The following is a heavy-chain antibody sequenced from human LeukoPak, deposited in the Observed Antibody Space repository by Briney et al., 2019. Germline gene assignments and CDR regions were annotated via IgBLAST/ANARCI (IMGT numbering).Heavy chain of an antibody. CDR3: AREGIAMVRGVYYYYGMDV. CDR1: GYTFTSYG. D-gene: IGHD3-10*01. J-gene: IGHJ6*02. Sequence: ASVKVSCKASGYTFTSYGISWVRQAPGQGLEWMGWISAYNGNTNYAQKLQGRVTMTTDTSTSTAYMELRSLRSDDTAVYYCAREGIAMVRGVYYYYGMDVWGQGTTVTVSS. CDR2: ISAYNGNT. V-gene: IGHV1-18*01.